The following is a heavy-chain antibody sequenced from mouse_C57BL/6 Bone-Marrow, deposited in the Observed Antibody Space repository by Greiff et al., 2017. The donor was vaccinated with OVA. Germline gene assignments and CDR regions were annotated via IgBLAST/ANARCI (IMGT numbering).Heavy chain of an antibody. CDR1: GYTFTSYW. J-gene: IGHJ1*03. CDR3: AREGITTLVRWYFEV. CDR2: INPSNGGT. D-gene: IGHD1-1*01. V-gene: IGHV1-53*01. Sequence: QVQLQQPGAELVRPGSSVKLSCKASGYTFTSYWMDWVKQRPGQGLEWIGNINPSNGGTNYNEKFKSKATLTVDKSSSTAYMQLSSLTSEDSAVYYCAREGITTLVRWYFEVWGTGPTSTSPS.